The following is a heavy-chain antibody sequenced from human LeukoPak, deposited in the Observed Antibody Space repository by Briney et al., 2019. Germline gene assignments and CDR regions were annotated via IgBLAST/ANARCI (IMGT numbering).Heavy chain of an antibody. J-gene: IGHJ5*02. CDR3: PRGPQYNWNDGLGNWFGP. CDR2: ISSTSSYI. D-gene: IGHD1-1*01. CDR1: GFTFSFSSYS. V-gene: IGHV3-21*06. Sequence: PGGSLRLSCAVSGFTFSFSSYSMNWVRQAPGKGLEWVSSISSTSSYIHYADSVKGRFTISRDNDKNSLYLQMSSLRAEDTALYYCPRGPQYNWNDGLGNWFGPWGQGTLVTVSS.